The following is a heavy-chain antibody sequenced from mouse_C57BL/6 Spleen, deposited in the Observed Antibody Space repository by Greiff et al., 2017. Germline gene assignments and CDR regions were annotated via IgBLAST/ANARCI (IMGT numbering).Heavy chain of an antibody. D-gene: IGHD2-9*01. CDR1: GYTFTSYW. J-gene: IGHJ2*01. Sequence: QVQLKQPGAELVMPGASVKLSCKASGYTFTSYWMHWVKQRPGQGLEWIGEIDPSDSYTNYNQKFKGKSTLTVDKSSSTAYMQLSSLTSEDSAVYYCARSTPTMVTTGEAVEDYWGQGTTLTVSS. V-gene: IGHV1-69*01. CDR2: IDPSDSYT. CDR3: ARSTPTMVTTGEAVEDY.